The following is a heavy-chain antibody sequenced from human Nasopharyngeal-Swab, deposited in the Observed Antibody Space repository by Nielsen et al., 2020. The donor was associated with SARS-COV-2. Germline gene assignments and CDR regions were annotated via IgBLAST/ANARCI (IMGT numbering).Heavy chain of an antibody. CDR3: VGSSWYGDYYYYYGMDV. CDR2: IYYSGST. J-gene: IGHJ6*02. D-gene: IGHD6-13*01. V-gene: IGHV4-39*07. CDR1: GGSISSSSYY. Sequence: SETLSLTCTVSGGSISSSSYYWGWIRQPPAKGLEWIGSIYYSGSTYYNPSLKSRVTISVDTSKNQFSLKLSSVTAADTAVYYCVGSSWYGDYYYYYGMDVWGQGTTVTVSS.